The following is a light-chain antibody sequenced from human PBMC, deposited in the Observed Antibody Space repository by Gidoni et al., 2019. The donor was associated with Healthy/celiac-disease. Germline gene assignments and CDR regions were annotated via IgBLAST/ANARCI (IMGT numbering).Light chain of an antibody. V-gene: IGLV2-14*01. CDR3: SSYTSSSTHYV. Sequence: QSALTQPASVSGSPGQSITISCPGTSSDVGGYNYVSWYQQHPGKAPKHMIYEVSNRPSGVSNRFSGSKSGNTASLTISGLQAEDEADYYCSSYTSSSTHYVFGTGTKVTVL. CDR1: SSDVGGYNY. CDR2: EVS. J-gene: IGLJ1*01.